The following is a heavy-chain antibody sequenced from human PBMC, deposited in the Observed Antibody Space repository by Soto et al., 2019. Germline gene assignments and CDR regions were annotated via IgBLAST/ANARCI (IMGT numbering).Heavy chain of an antibody. CDR1: GGTFNRHS. Sequence: SVKVSCKTSGGTFNRHSITWVRQAPGQGLEWMGAVIPIFGTANYAQKFQGRVTMTADISTSTAYMELRSLRSDDTAVYYCARIIAAALNPSFDPWGQGTLVTVSS. D-gene: IGHD6-13*01. J-gene: IGHJ5*02. CDR2: VIPIFGTA. CDR3: ARIIAAALNPSFDP. V-gene: IGHV1-69*06.